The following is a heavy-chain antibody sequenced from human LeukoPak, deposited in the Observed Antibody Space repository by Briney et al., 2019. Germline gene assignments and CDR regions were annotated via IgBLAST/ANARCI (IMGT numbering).Heavy chain of an antibody. CDR1: GYSFSCYW. D-gene: IGHD6-13*01. Sequence: GASLMICCKGSGYSFSCYWICRVHHMPEKGLELMGINYPGNSNPRYRPSFQGQVTISADKSISTAYLQWSSLKASDTAMYYCARHRSYSSSWGWGSSYYYMDVWGKGTTVTVSS. CDR3: ARHRSYSSSWGWGSSYYYMDV. CDR2: NYPGNSNP. J-gene: IGHJ6*03. V-gene: IGHV5-51*07.